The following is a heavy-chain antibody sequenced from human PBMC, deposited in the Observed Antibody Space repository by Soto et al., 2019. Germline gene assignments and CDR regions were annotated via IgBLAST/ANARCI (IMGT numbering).Heavy chain of an antibody. Sequence: SETLSLTCTVSGGSISSYYWSWIRQPPGKGLEWIGYIYYSGSTNYNPSLKSRVTISVDTSKNQFSLKLSSVTAADTAVYYCARDKDRSGWYRLDYWGQGTLVTVSS. CDR3: ARDKDRSGWYRLDY. CDR2: IYYSGST. V-gene: IGHV4-59*01. J-gene: IGHJ4*02. CDR1: GGSISSYY. D-gene: IGHD6-19*01.